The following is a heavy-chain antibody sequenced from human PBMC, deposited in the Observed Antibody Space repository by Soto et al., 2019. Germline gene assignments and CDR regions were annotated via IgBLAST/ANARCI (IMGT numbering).Heavy chain of an antibody. Sequence: ASVKVSCKASGYTFTSYAMHCVRQAPGPRLEWMGWINAGNGNTKYSQKFQGRVTITRDTSASTAYMELSSLRSEDTAVYYCARTYSSGWLDAFDIWGQGTMVTVSS. CDR1: GYTFTSYA. D-gene: IGHD6-19*01. J-gene: IGHJ3*02. CDR3: ARTYSSGWLDAFDI. CDR2: INAGNGNT. V-gene: IGHV1-3*01.